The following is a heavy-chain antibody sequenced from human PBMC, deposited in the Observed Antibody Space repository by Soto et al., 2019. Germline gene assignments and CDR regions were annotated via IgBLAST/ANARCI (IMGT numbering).Heavy chain of an antibody. Sequence: ASVKVSCKASGYTFTSYDINWVRQATGQGLEWMGWTNPNSGNTGYAQKFQGRVTMTRNTSISTAYMELSSLRSEDTAVYYCARSGAFGVATYYYYGMDVWGQGTTVTVSS. D-gene: IGHD3-3*01. J-gene: IGHJ6*02. CDR1: GYTFTSYD. CDR3: ARSGAFGVATYYYYGMDV. V-gene: IGHV1-8*01. CDR2: TNPNSGNT.